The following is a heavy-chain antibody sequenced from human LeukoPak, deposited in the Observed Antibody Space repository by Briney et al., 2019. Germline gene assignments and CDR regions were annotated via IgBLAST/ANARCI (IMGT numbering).Heavy chain of an antibody. Sequence: PGGSLRLSRAASGFTFSSYGMHWVRQAPGKGLEWVAVISYDGSNKYYADSVKGRFTISRDNSKNTLYLQMNSLRAEDTAVYYCAKSGWPTVTSYYFDYWGQGTLVTVSS. CDR3: AKSGWPTVTSYYFDY. J-gene: IGHJ4*02. V-gene: IGHV3-30*18. CDR2: ISYDGSNK. CDR1: GFTFSSYG. D-gene: IGHD4-17*01.